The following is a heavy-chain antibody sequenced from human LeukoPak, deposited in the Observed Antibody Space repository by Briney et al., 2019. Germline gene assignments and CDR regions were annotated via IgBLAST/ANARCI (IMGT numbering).Heavy chain of an antibody. CDR2: IKQDGSEK. D-gene: IGHD6-13*01. Sequence: EGSLRLSCAASGFTFSSYWMSWVRQAPGKGLEWVANIKQDGSEKYYVDSVKGRFTISRDNAKNSLYLQMNNLRAEDTAVYYCARGSSSWYHVLDWFDPWGQGTLVTVSS. J-gene: IGHJ5*02. CDR3: ARGSSSWYHVLDWFDP. V-gene: IGHV3-7*03. CDR1: GFTFSSYW.